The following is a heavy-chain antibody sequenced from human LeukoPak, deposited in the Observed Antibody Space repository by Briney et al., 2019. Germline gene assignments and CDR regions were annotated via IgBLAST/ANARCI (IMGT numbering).Heavy chain of an antibody. J-gene: IGHJ4*02. CDR2: VSRGSDHI. Sequence: GGSLRLSCAASGFTFSSYAMNWVRQAPGKGLEWVSSVSRGSDHIFYADSMKGRFTISRDNAKNSLYLQMNSLGAEDTAVYYCARPYDTRGYFPDYWGQGTLVTVSS. CDR3: ARPYDTRGYFPDY. D-gene: IGHD3-22*01. V-gene: IGHV3-21*01. CDR1: GFTFSSYA.